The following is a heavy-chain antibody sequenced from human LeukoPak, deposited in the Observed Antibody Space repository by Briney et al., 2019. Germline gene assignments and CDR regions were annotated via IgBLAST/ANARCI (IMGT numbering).Heavy chain of an antibody. Sequence: SETLSLTCTVSGGSISSGDYYWRWIRQPPGRGLGWIGYIYYSGSTYYNPSLKSRVTISVDTSKTQFSLKLSSVTAADTAVYYCAAQDQLLSSWFDPWGQGTLVTVSS. J-gene: IGHJ5*02. CDR1: GGSISSGDYY. CDR2: IYYSGST. V-gene: IGHV4-30-4*01. CDR3: AAQDQLLSSWFDP. D-gene: IGHD2-2*01.